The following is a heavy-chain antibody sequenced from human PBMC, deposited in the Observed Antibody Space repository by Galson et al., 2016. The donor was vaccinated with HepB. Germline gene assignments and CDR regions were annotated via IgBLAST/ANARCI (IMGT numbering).Heavy chain of an antibody. V-gene: IGHV3-53*01. CDR1: GLIVSNSY. CDR2: IHSGGVT. J-gene: IGHJ6*02. CDR3: ARQISPWGMDV. Sequence: SLRLSCAASGLIVSNSYMSWVRQAPGKGLEWVSVIHSGGVTYYADSVNGRFTISRDNSQNSLYLQMNSLRAEDTAVYYCARQISPWGMDVWGQGTTVTVSS.